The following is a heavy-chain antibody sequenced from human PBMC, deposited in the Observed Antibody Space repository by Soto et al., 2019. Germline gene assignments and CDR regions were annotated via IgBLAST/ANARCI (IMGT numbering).Heavy chain of an antibody. V-gene: IGHV1-8*01. CDR1: GYAFTSYA. CDR3: ARGPLLWFGEERFDP. Sequence: QVQLVQSGAEVKKPGASVKVSCKASGYAFTSYAINWVRQATGQGLEWMGWMNPNSGNTGYAQKFQGRVTMTRNTSISTAYMELSSLRSEDTAVYYCARGPLLWFGEERFDPWGQGTLVTVSS. CDR2: MNPNSGNT. D-gene: IGHD3-10*01. J-gene: IGHJ5*02.